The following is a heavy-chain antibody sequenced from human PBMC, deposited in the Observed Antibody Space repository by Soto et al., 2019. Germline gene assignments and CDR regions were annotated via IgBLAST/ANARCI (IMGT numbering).Heavy chain of an antibody. V-gene: IGHV3-33*01. D-gene: IGHD2-15*01. Sequence: QVQLVESGGGVVQPGRSLRLSCAASGFTFSSYGMHWVRQAPGKGLEWVAVIWYDGSNKYYADSVKGRFTISRDNSKNTLYLQMNSLRAEDTAVYYCARGYYCSGGSCYFNNYWYFDLWGRDTLVTVSS. CDR2: IWYDGSNK. J-gene: IGHJ2*01. CDR1: GFTFSSYG. CDR3: ARGYYCSGGSCYFNNYWYFDL.